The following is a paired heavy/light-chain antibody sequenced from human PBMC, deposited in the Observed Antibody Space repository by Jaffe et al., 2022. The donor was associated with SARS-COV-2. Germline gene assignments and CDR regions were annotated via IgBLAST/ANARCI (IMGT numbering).Light chain of an antibody. V-gene: IGKV3-20*01. CDR1: QSVSSSY. Sequence: EIVLTQSPGTLSLSPGERATLSCRASQSVSSSYLAWYQQKPGQAPRLLIYGASSRATGIPDRFSGSGSGTDFTLTISRLEPEDFAVYYCQQYGSSPTFGQGTKLEIK. J-gene: IGKJ2*01. CDR3: QQYGSSPT. CDR2: GAS.
Heavy chain of an antibody. D-gene: IGHD3-22*01. Sequence: QVQLVESGGGVVQPGRSLRLSCAASGFTFSTYGMHWVRQAPGKGLEWVAVISYDGSNKYYADSVKGRFTISRDNSKNTLYLQMNSLRAEDTAVYYCAKDTHYYDSSGYYWEWYYYDYWGRGTLVTVSS. V-gene: IGHV3-30*18. CDR1: GFTFSTYG. J-gene: IGHJ4*02. CDR2: ISYDGSNK. CDR3: AKDTHYYDSSGYYWEWYYYDY.